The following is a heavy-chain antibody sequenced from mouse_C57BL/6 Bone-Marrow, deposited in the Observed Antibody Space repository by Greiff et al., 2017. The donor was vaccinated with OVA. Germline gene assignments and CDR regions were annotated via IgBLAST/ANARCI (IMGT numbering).Heavy chain of an antibody. D-gene: IGHD2-2*01. CDR1: GYTFTSYW. V-gene: IGHV1-59*01. Sequence: VQLQQPGAELVRPGTSVKLSCKASGYTFTSYWMHWVKQRPGQGLEWIGVIDPSDSYTNYNQKFTGKATLTVDTSSSTAYMQLSSLTSEDSAVYYCAKGYYGYDEDYWGQGTTLTVSS. CDR2: IDPSDSYT. J-gene: IGHJ2*01. CDR3: AKGYYGYDEDY.